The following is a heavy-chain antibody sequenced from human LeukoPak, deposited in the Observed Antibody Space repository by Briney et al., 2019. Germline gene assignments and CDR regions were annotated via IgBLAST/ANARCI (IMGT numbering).Heavy chain of an antibody. CDR1: GYTYTSYY. J-gene: IGHJ6*02. V-gene: IGHV1-46*01. CDR3: ARLGPGRGTVTRNGMDV. Sequence: ASVKVSFKASGYTYTSYYMHWVRQARGQGVDWMGIINPSGGSTSYAQKFHGRMSMTRDTSTNTVYMELSRLRSQDTAVYSCARLGPGRGTVTRNGMDVWGQGTTVTVSS. D-gene: IGHD4-17*01. CDR2: INPSGGST.